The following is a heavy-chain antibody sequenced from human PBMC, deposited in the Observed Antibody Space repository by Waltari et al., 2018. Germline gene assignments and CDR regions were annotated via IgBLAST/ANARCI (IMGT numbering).Heavy chain of an antibody. Sequence: QVQLVQSGAEVKKPGASVKVSCKASGYTFTSYYMHWVRQAPGQGLEWMGIINPSGGSTSYAQKFQGRVTMTRDTSTSTVYMELSSLRSEDTAVYYCARDDTTVTTGANIDYWGQGTLVTVSS. V-gene: IGHV1-46*01. CDR3: ARDDTTVTTGANIDY. CDR2: INPSGGST. D-gene: IGHD4-17*01. J-gene: IGHJ4*02. CDR1: GYTFTSYY.